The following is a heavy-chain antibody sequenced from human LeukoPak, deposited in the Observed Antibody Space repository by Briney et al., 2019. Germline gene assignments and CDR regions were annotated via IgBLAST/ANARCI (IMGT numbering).Heavy chain of an antibody. J-gene: IGHJ4*02. CDR2: INHSGST. CDR3: VRVGTRLELFY. Sequence: SETLSLTCAVYGGSFSGYYWSWIRQPPGKGLEWIGEINHSGSTNYNPSLKSRVTISVDTSKNQFSLKLSSVTAADTAVYYCVRVGTRLELFYWGQGTLVTVSS. CDR1: GGSFSGYY. D-gene: IGHD1-1*01. V-gene: IGHV4-34*01.